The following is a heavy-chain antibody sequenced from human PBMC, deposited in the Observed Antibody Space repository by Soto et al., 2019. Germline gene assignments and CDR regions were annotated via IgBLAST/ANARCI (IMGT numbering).Heavy chain of an antibody. CDR1: GFTVSSNY. V-gene: IGHV3-53*01. Sequence: EVQLVESGGGLIQPGGSLRLSCAASGFTVSSNYMSWVRQAPGKGLEWVSVIYSGGSTYYADSVKGRFTISRDNSKNTLYLQMNSLRAEDTAVYYCARGGSGYSSYFDYWGQGTLVTVSS. CDR2: IYSGGST. CDR3: ARGGSGYSSYFDY. J-gene: IGHJ4*02. D-gene: IGHD3-3*01.